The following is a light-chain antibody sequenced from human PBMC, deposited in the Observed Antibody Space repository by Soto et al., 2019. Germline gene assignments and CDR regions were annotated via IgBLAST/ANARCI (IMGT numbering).Light chain of an antibody. Sequence: EIVMTQSPATLSVSPGERATLSCRASRSVSSNLAWYQQKPGQAPRLLIYGPSTRATGIPARFSGSGSGTEFTLTIRSLQSEDFAIYDCQQYKNWPAITFGQGTRREIK. V-gene: IGKV3D-15*01. J-gene: IGKJ5*01. CDR1: RSVSSN. CDR2: GPS. CDR3: QQYKNWPAIT.